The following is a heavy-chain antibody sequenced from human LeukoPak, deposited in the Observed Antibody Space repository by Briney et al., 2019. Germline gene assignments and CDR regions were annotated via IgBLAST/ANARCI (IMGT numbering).Heavy chain of an antibody. CDR2: ITASGTAM. J-gene: IGHJ4*02. CDR1: GFTFSSYS. V-gene: IGHV3-23*01. CDR3: ALQGRLVQGFDY. D-gene: IGHD6-19*01. Sequence: PGGSLRLSCAASGFTFSSYSMNWVRQAPGKGLEWVSHITASGTAMFYADTVKGRFTISRDNSKNTLYLQMNSLRAEDTAVYYCALQGRLVQGFDYWGQGTLVTVSS.